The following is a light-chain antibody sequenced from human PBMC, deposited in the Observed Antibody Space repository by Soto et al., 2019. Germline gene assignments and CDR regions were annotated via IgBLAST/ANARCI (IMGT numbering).Light chain of an antibody. V-gene: IGKV1-39*01. CDR2: AAS. J-gene: IGKJ2*01. CDR3: QQSYSLPYT. Sequence: DIQMTQSPSSLSASVGDRVTITCRASQSVGSLLNWFQQRPGIAPKLLIYAASTLQSGAPSRFSGSGAGPDFTLIISSLQPADFATYYCQQSYSLPYTFGQGTKLEI. CDR1: QSVGSL.